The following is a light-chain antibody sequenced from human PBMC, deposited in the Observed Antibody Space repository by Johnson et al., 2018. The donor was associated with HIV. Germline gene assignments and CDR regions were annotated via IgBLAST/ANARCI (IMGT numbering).Light chain of an antibody. J-gene: IGLJ1*01. Sequence: QSVLTQPPSVSAAPGQKVTISCSGNSSNIGKNYVSWFQQLPGTAPKLLIYDNDKRPSGIPDRFSGSKSGTSATLGISGLQTGDEADYYCGTWDMSLTAGRYVFGSGTKVTVL. V-gene: IGLV1-51*01. CDR2: DND. CDR3: GTWDMSLTAGRYV. CDR1: SSNIGKNY.